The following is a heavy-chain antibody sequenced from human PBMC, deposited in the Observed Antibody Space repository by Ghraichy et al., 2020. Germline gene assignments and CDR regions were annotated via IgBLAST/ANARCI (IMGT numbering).Heavy chain of an antibody. J-gene: IGHJ4*02. V-gene: IGHV3-21*01. CDR1: GFTFSSYS. Sequence: GESLNISCAASGFTFSSYSMNWVRQAPGKGLEWVSSISSSSSYIYYADSVKGRFTISRDNAKNSLYLQMNSLRAEDTAVYYCARDTLFDYWGQGTLVTVSS. CDR2: ISSSSSYI. CDR3: ARDTLFDY.